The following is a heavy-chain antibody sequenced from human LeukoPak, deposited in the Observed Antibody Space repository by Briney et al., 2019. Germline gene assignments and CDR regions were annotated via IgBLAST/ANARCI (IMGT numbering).Heavy chain of an antibody. D-gene: IGHD4-11*01. V-gene: IGHV1-18*01. J-gene: IGHJ4*02. CDR3: AICASVTTTPLFDY. Sequence: ASVKVSCKASGYTFINYGISWVRQAPGQGLEWMGWISTYNGNTHYAQEFQGRVTMTTDTSTSTAYMELSRLRSDDTAVYYCAICASVTTTPLFDYWGQGTLVTVSS. CDR1: GYTFINYG. CDR2: ISTYNGNT.